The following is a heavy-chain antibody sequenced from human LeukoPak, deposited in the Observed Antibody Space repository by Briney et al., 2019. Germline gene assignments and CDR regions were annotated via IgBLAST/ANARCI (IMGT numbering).Heavy chain of an antibody. CDR2: IIPIFGTA. Sequence: SVKVSCKASGGTFSSYAISWVRQAPGQGLEWMGGIIPIFGTANYAQKFQGRVTITADESTSTAYMELSSLRSEDTAVYYCATGRELPHDAFDIWGQGTMVTVSS. J-gene: IGHJ3*02. D-gene: IGHD1-26*01. CDR3: ATGRELPHDAFDI. V-gene: IGHV1-69*13. CDR1: GGTFSSYA.